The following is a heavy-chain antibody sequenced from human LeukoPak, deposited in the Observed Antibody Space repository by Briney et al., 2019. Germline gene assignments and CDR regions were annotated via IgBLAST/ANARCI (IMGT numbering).Heavy chain of an antibody. CDR1: GFSLSTNY. V-gene: IGHV3-53*01. CDR2: LYSGSDT. Sequence: GGSLRLSCAASGFSLSTNYMNWVRQAPGKGLEWVSILYSGSDTYYSDSVKGRFTISRDDSKNILFLHMTSLKAEDTAIYYCARVGDHFHWFLDLWGRGTLVTVSS. J-gene: IGHJ2*01. D-gene: IGHD2-21*01. CDR3: ARVGDHFHWFLDL.